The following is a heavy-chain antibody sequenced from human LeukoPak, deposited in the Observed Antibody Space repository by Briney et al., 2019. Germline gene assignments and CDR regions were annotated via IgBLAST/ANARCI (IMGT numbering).Heavy chain of an antibody. Sequence: GGSLRLSCAASAFTFRSYWMSWVRQAPGKGLEWVANIKQDGSEKYYVDSVKGRSTISRDNAKKSLYLQMNSLRAEDTAVYYCARDGSPFDSWGQGTLVTVSS. CDR3: ARDGSPFDS. CDR1: AFTFRSYW. V-gene: IGHV3-7*01. CDR2: IKQDGSEK. D-gene: IGHD1-26*01. J-gene: IGHJ4*02.